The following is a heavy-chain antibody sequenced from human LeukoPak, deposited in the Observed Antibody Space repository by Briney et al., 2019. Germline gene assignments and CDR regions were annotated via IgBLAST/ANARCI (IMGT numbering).Heavy chain of an antibody. CDR1: GYSFTSFW. J-gene: IGHJ4*02. CDR3: ARWRRLDY. CDR2: IDPSDSYT. Sequence: GASLMISCKCSGYSFTSFWINWVRQLPGKGLEWMGRIDPSDSYTNYSPSFQGHVTISADKSISTAYLQWSSLKASDTAIYYCARWRRLDYWGQGTLVTVSP. V-gene: IGHV5-10-1*01.